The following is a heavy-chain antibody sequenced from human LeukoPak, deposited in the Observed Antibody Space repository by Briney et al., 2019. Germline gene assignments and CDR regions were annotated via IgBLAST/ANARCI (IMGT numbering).Heavy chain of an antibody. Sequence: GGSLRLSCAASGFTFDDYAMHWVRQAPGKGLEWVSGISWNSGSIGYADSVKGRFTISRDNAKNSLYLQRNSLRAEDTALYYCASLYSGSYSSDYWGQGTLVTVSS. D-gene: IGHD1-26*01. CDR2: ISWNSGSI. CDR3: ASLYSGSYSSDY. J-gene: IGHJ4*02. V-gene: IGHV3-9*01. CDR1: GFTFDDYA.